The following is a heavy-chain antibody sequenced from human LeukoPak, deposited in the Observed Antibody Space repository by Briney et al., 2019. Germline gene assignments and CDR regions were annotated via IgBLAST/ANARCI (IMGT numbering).Heavy chain of an antibody. Sequence: GSLRLSCTASGFTFNACGMHWVRQAPGKGLEWVSAISGSGGSTYYADSVKGRFTISRDNSKNTLYLQMNSLRAEDTAVYYCAKGLDQQQLDYFDYWGQGTLVTVSS. J-gene: IGHJ4*02. CDR1: GFTFNACG. CDR3: AKGLDQQQLDYFDY. CDR2: ISGSGGST. V-gene: IGHV3-23*01. D-gene: IGHD6-13*01.